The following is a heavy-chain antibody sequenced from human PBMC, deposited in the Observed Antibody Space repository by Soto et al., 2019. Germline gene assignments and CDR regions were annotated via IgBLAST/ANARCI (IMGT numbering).Heavy chain of an antibody. J-gene: IGHJ4*02. CDR3: ARGPDDSDVPRWDH. CDR2: INLRGGTT. V-gene: IGHV1-46*02. Sequence: QVQLVKSGPEVRKPGASVRLSRATSGYNFNQYYIHWVRQAPGQGLEWMGIINLRGGTTEYAHKFRGRVTVTGDTSTRTAYMELSSLRSEDTAVYFCARGPDDSDVPRWDHWGQGTLITVSS. D-gene: IGHD4-17*01. CDR1: GYNFNQYY.